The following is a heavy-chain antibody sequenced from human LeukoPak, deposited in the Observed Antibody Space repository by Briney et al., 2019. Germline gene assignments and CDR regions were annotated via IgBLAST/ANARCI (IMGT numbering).Heavy chain of an antibody. V-gene: IGHV3-23*01. D-gene: IGHD6-13*01. CDR3: AKLRSISWYASCDY. J-gene: IGHJ4*02. CDR1: GFTFSSYA. CDR2: ISGSGGST. Sequence: GGSLRLSCAASGFTFSSYAMSWVRQAPGKGLEWVSAISGSGGSTYYADSVKGRFTISRDNSENTLYLQMNSLRAEDTAVYYCAKLRSISWYASCDYWGQGTLVTVSS.